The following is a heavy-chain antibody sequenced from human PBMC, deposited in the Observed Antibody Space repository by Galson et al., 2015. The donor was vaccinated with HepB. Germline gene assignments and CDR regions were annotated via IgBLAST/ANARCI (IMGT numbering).Heavy chain of an antibody. CDR1: GFALTNYG. J-gene: IGHJ4*02. V-gene: IGHV3-30-3*01. CDR2: ISRDSVTK. CDR3: ARDDGVAGEDN. D-gene: IGHD6-19*01. Sequence: SLRLSCAASGFALTNYGMQWVRQAPGKGLEWVAYISRDSVTKHYADSVKGRFIVSRDASKNTLYLQMYSLRGEDTAIYYCARDDGVAGEDNWGQGTLFSVSS.